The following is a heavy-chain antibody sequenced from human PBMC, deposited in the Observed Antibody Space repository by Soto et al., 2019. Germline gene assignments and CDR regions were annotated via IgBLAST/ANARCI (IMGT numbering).Heavy chain of an antibody. D-gene: IGHD2-15*01. CDR2: IQSGGPT. V-gene: IGHV3-66*01. CDR3: AKDRDIVVVVAAYYFDY. Sequence: HLGGSLRLSCAASGFTVSIKYMSWVRQAPGKGLEWVSLIQSGGPTYYADSVKGRFTISRDTSENTVHLQMDSLRAEDTAVYYCAKDRDIVVVVAAYYFDYWGQGTLVTVSS. CDR1: GFTVSIKY. J-gene: IGHJ4*02.